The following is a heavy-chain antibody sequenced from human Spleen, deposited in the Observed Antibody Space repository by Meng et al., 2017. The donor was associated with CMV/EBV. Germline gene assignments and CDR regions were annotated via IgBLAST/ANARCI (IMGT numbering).Heavy chain of an antibody. Sequence: GGSLRLAWAAAGSTFSRYWMSWVRQAPGKGLEWVAKVKQDVGERYYVDSVRGRVTISRDNAKNSLYLQMNSLRDEDTAVYYCARDSSTCTSRGCYTGDVNYWGQGTLVTVSS. CDR2: VKQDVGER. CDR1: GSTFSRYW. D-gene: IGHD2-2*02. V-gene: IGHV3-7*01. J-gene: IGHJ4*02. CDR3: ARDSSTCTSRGCYTGDVNY.